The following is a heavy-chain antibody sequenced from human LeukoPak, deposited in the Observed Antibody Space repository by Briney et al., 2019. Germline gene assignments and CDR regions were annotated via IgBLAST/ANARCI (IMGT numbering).Heavy chain of an antibody. CDR2: IGTAGDT. J-gene: IGHJ3*02. D-gene: IGHD3-22*01. CDR3: ARDVVFYYYDSSGYFGAFDI. CDR1: GFTFSSYD. V-gene: IGHV3-13*01. Sequence: GALRLSCAASGFTFSSYDMHWVRQATGKGLEWVSAIGTAGDTYYPGSVKGRFTISRENAKNSLYLQMNSLRAGDTAVYYCARDVVFYYYDSSGYFGAFDIWGQGTMVTVSS.